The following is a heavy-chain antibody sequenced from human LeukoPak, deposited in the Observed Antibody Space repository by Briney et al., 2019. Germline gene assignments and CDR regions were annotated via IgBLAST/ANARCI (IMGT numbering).Heavy chain of an antibody. CDR1: GGSISSYY. CDR2: IYYSGST. CDR3: ASRELLSFYYFDY. D-gene: IGHD3-10*01. Sequence: SETLSLTCTVSGGSISSYYWSWIRQPPGKGLEWIGYIYYSGSTNYNPSLKSRVTISVDTSKNQFPLKLSSVTAADTAVYYCASRELLSFYYFDYWGQGTLVTVSS. J-gene: IGHJ4*02. V-gene: IGHV4-59*12.